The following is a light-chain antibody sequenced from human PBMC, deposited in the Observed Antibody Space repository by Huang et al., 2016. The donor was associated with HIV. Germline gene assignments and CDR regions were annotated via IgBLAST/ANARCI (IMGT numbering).Light chain of an antibody. CDR1: QSVSSN. V-gene: IGKV3-15*01. J-gene: IGKJ1*01. Sequence: EIVMTQSPATLSASPGERATLSCRASQSVSSNLAWYQQKPDQAPRLLIYGASTRATGIPARFSGSGSGTEFTLTISSLQSEDFAVYYCQQYNNWPQTFGQGTKVEIK. CDR3: QQYNNWPQT. CDR2: GAS.